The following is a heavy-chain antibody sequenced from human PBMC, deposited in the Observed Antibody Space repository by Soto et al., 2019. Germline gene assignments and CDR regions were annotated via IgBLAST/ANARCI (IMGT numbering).Heavy chain of an antibody. V-gene: IGHV3-23*01. CDR3: AKDDTGERYYYYYGLDV. CDR2: LSGSGGNT. D-gene: IGHD7-27*01. CDR1: GFTFSSYA. J-gene: IGHJ6*02. Sequence: EVLLLESGGGLVQPGGSLRLSCAASGFTFSSYALSWVRQAPGKGLEWVSALSGSGGNTYYAAAARGRFTIARDNLKNTLDLQMNSLRAEEKAVYYCAKDDTGERYYYYYGLDVWGQGTTVTVSS.